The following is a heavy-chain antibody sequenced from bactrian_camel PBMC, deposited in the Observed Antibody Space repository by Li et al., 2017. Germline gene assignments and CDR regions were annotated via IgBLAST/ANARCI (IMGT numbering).Heavy chain of an antibody. D-gene: IGHD2*01. Sequence: HVQLVESGGGLVQPGGSLRLSCTASGFLFNSAFMSWVRQAPGKGLEWVASIYRDGSQIFDADSVKGRFTISRDNAKNTVYLQMNNLRTEDTALYYCATSLYGGASGTQYSDWGQGTQVTVS. CDR2: IYRDGSQI. J-gene: IGHJ4*01. V-gene: IGHV3-2*01. CDR3: ATSLYGGASGTQYSD. CDR1: GFLFNSAF.